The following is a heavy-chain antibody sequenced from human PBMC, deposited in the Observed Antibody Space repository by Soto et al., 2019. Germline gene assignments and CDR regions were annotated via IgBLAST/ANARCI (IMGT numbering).Heavy chain of an antibody. J-gene: IGHJ4*02. D-gene: IGHD2-2*01. V-gene: IGHV3-23*01. CDR1: GFIFSIYA. Sequence: QPGGSLRLSCAASGFIFSIYAMSWVRQAPGKGLEWVSGISESAESTYYADSVKGRFTISRDNSKSTMYLQMNSLRPEDTAVYYCAKRGCSTSCRGFDYWGQGTLVTVSS. CDR3: AKRGCSTSCRGFDY. CDR2: ISESAEST.